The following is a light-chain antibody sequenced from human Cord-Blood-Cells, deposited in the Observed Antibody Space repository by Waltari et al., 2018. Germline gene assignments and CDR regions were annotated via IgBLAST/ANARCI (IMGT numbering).Light chain of an antibody. Sequence: DIVMTQSPDSLAGCLGERATINCKSTQSFLYSSNNKNYLAWYPQKPGQPPKLLIYWASTRESGVPDRFSGSGSGTDFTLTISSLQAEDVAVYYCQQYYSTPYTFGQGTKLEIK. V-gene: IGKV4-1*01. J-gene: IGKJ2*01. CDR1: QSFLYSSNNKNY. CDR3: QQYYSTPYT. CDR2: WAS.